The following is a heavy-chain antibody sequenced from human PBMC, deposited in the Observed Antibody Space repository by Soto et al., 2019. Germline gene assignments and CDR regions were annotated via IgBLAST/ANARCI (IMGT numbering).Heavy chain of an antibody. CDR3: ARAYPRGSYRSQGFDY. CDR2: INHSGST. Sequence: PSETLSLTCAVYGGSFSGYYWSWIRQPPGKGLEWIGEINHSGSTNYNPSLKSRVTISVDTSKNQFSLKLSSVTAADTAVYYCARAYPRGSYRSQGFDYWGQGTLVTVSS. V-gene: IGHV4-34*01. CDR1: GGSFSGYY. D-gene: IGHD3-16*02. J-gene: IGHJ4*02.